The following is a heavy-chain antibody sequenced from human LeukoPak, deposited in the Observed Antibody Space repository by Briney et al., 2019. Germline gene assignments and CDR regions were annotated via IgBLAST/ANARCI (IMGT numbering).Heavy chain of an antibody. Sequence: PGGSLRLSCAASGFTFSSYSMNWVRQAPGKGLEWVSYISSSSSTIYYADSVKGRFTISRDNAKNSLYLQMSSLRDEDTAVYYCARGSTYYDFWSGYYWGQGTLVTVSS. CDR1: GFTFSSYS. CDR3: ARGSTYYDFWSGYY. V-gene: IGHV3-48*02. D-gene: IGHD3-3*01. CDR2: ISSSSSTI. J-gene: IGHJ4*02.